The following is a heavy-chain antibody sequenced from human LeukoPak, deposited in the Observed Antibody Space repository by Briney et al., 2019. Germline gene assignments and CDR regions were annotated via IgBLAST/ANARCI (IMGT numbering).Heavy chain of an antibody. CDR1: GGSISSSSYY. V-gene: IGHV4-39*01. J-gene: IGHJ4*02. D-gene: IGHD7-27*01. Sequence: SETLSLTFTGSGGSISSSSYYWGWIPQPPGKGLERIGCIYYSGSTYYNPSLKSRVTIYVDTSKNQFSLKPSSVTAPDTAGYYCARRTKSWGSSDYWGQGTLVSVSS. CDR3: ARRTKSWGSSDY. CDR2: IYYSGST.